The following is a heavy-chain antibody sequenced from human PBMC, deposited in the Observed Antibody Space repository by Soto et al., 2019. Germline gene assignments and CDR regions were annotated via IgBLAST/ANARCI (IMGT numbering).Heavy chain of an antibody. CDR2: IYHGGST. CDR3: ASRPPGYWFCVFDY. D-gene: IGHD2-15*01. Sequence: PSETLSLTCAVSGGSISSSNWWSWVRQPPGKGLGWVGEIYHGGSTNNNPPLKSRLTLSVDTSKNQFSLKLTSVTAPDTAVYFCASRPPGYWFCVFDYWSQGTLVTVS. CDR1: GGSISSSNW. J-gene: IGHJ4*02. V-gene: IGHV4-4*02.